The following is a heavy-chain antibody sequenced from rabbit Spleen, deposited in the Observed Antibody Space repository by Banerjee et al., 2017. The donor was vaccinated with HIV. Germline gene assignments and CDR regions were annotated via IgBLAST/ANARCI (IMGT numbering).Heavy chain of an antibody. V-gene: IGHV1S47*01. CDR3: VREVAAKFSL. J-gene: IGHJ4*01. D-gene: IGHD4-1*01. CDR1: GFDFSSYG. CDR2: IDPIFGTT. Sequence: QEQVKETGGGLVQPGGSLALTCKASGFDFSSYGVSWVRQAPGKGLEWIGYIDPIFGTTAYANWVNDRFTISSHNAQNTLYLQLNSLTAADTATYFCVREVAAKFSLWGPGTLVTVS.